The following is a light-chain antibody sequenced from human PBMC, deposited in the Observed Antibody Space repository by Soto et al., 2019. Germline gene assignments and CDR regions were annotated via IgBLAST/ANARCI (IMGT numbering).Light chain of an antibody. CDR2: AAS. J-gene: IGKJ2*01. V-gene: IGKV1-9*01. CDR1: QDISSS. Sequence: IQLTQSPSSLSAYVGDRVTITCRASQDISSSLAWYQQEPGKAPKLLIYAASTLQSGVPSWFSGSGSGTDFTLTISSLQPEDFATYYCQQLNSYPYTFGQGTKLEIK. CDR3: QQLNSYPYT.